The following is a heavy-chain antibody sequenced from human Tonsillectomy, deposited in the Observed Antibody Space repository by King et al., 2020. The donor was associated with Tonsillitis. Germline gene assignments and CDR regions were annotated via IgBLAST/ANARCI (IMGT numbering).Heavy chain of an antibody. J-gene: IGHJ5*02. V-gene: IGHV4-39*07. CDR1: GGSISSSSYY. Sequence: QLQESGPGLVKPSETLSLTCTVSGGSISSSSYYWGWIRQPPGKGLEWIGSIYYSGSTYYNPSLKSRVTISVDTSKNQFSLKLSSVTAADTAVYYWARRGSRDWFDPWGQGTLVTVSS. CDR2: IYYSGST. CDR3: ARRGSRDWFDP. D-gene: IGHD3-10*01.